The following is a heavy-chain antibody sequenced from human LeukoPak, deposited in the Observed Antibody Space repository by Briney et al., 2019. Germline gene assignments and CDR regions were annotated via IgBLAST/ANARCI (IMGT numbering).Heavy chain of an antibody. J-gene: IGHJ4*02. V-gene: IGHV3-21*01. CDR3: ARVFTSHSDY. CDR1: GFTVSSNY. CDR2: ISSSSSYI. Sequence: GGSLRLSCAASGFTVSSNYMSWVRQAPGKGLEWVSSISSSSSYIYYADSVKGRFTISRDNAKNSLYLQMNSLRAEDTAVYYCARVFTSHSDYWGQGTLVTVSS. D-gene: IGHD3-10*01.